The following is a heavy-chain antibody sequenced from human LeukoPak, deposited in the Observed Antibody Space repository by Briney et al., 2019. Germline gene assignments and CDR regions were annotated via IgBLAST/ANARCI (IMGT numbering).Heavy chain of an antibody. CDR2: IKQDGSEK. D-gene: IGHD3-22*01. V-gene: IGHV3-7*01. CDR3: VRDGAYFDSSGFYNLDY. J-gene: IGHJ4*02. CDR1: GFTFSDYW. Sequence: PGGSLRLSCASSGFTFSDYWMSWVRQAPGKGLEWVANIKQDGSEKYYVDSVKGRFTISRDNAKNSLYLQMNSLRAEDTAVYYCVRDGAYFDSSGFYNLDYWGQGTLVTVSS.